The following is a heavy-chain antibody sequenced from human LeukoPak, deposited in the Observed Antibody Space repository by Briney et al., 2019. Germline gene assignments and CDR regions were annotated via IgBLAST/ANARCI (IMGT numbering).Heavy chain of an antibody. D-gene: IGHD3-16*01. V-gene: IGHV6-1*01. CDR1: GDSVPSSSAT. J-gene: IGHJ6*02. CDR3: ARGGDRPGRYYYYGMDV. CDR2: TYYRSKWYN. Sequence: KQSQTLSLTCAISGDSVPSSSATWNWIRQSPSRGLEWLGRTYYRSKWYNDYAVSVKSRMTINPDTSKNQFSLQLNSVTPEDTAVYFCARGGDRPGRYYYYGMDVWGQGTTVTVSS.